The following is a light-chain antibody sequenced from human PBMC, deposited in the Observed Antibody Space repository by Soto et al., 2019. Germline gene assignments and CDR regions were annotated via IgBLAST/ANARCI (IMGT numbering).Light chain of an antibody. J-gene: IGLJ3*02. CDR2: DTT. Sequence: QAVVTQEPSLTVSPGGTVTLTCGSSTGAVTSGHYPYWFQQKPGQAPRTLIYDTTNKHSWTPARFSGSLLGGKAALTLSGAQPEDEAEYYCLLTYNGPRVFGVGTKLTVL. CDR3: LLTYNGPRV. V-gene: IGLV7-46*01. CDR1: TGAVTSGHY.